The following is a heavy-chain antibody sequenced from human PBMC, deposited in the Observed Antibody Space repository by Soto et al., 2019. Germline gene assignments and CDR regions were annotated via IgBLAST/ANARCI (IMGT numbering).Heavy chain of an antibody. Sequence: SETLSLTCTVSGDSISGFFWTWIRQSPGRGLQWLGVMSDNGKTDSDASLKGRLTMSLDTSRNQISLRLTSVTAADTALYYCARGRAIYGEWDYYDTWGQGVQVTVSS. CDR1: GDSISGFF. CDR2: MSDNGKT. D-gene: IGHD1-26*01. CDR3: ARGRAIYGEWDYYDT. J-gene: IGHJ4*02. V-gene: IGHV4-59*01.